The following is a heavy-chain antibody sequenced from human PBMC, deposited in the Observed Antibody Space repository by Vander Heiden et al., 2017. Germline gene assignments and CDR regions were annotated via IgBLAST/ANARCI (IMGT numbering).Heavy chain of an antibody. CDR3: AKDRGPHNWYTNYFDY. Sequence: QVHLVESGGGVVQPGRSLRLSCAASGFTFSNYAMHWVRQAPGKGLEWVALISYDGTNEYYTDSVKGRFTVSRDNSKNTVFLQMNSLRAEDTAMYYCAKDRGPHNWYTNYFDYWGQGTQVTVSS. CDR2: ISYDGTNE. V-gene: IGHV3-30*04. J-gene: IGHJ4*02. D-gene: IGHD1-1*01. CDR1: GFTFSNYA.